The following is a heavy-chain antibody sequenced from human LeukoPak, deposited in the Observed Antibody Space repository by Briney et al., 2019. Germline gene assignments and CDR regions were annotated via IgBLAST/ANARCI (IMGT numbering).Heavy chain of an antibody. V-gene: IGHV3-21*01. D-gene: IGHD3-10*01. CDR2: ISSSSTYI. CDR1: GFTFRSYS. J-gene: IGHJ4*02. CDR3: ARERGDVIAGFDF. Sequence: GSLRLSCAASGFTFRSYSMNWARQAPGKGLEWVSSISSSSTYIYYADSVKGRFTISRDNAKNSLYLQMNSLRAEDTAVYYCARERGDVIAGFDFWGQGTLVTVSS.